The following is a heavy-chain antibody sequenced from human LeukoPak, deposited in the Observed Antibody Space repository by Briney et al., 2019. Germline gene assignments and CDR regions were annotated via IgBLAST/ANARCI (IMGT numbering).Heavy chain of an antibody. CDR2: IYPGDSDT. CDR3: ARSRGSGPGRVEVDYFDY. CDR1: GYSFTSYW. Sequence: GESLKISCKGSGYSFTSYWIGWVRQMPGKGLEWMGIIYPGDSDTRYSPSFRGQVTISADKSISTAYLQWSSLKASDTAMYYCARSRGSGPGRVEVDYFDYWGQGTLVTVSS. J-gene: IGHJ4*02. V-gene: IGHV5-51*01. D-gene: IGHD6-19*01.